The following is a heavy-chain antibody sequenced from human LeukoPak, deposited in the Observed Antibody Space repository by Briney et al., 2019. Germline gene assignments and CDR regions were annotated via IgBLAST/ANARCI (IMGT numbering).Heavy chain of an antibody. CDR2: ISSSSTYI. CDR1: GFTFSSCA. D-gene: IGHD1-14*01. CDR3: ARENHGSFDY. V-gene: IGHV3-21*01. J-gene: IGHJ4*02. Sequence: GGSLRLSCAASGFTFSSCAMSWVRQAPGKGLEWVSCISSSSTYIYYADSVRGRFAISRDNAKNSLYLQMNSLRAEDTAVYYCARENHGSFDYWGQGSLVTVSS.